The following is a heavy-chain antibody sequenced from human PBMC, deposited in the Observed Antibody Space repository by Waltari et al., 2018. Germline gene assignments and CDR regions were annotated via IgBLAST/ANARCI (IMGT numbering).Heavy chain of an antibody. V-gene: IGHV3-30*02. D-gene: IGHD3-22*01. J-gene: IGHJ4*02. CDR3: AKDRYYDSSGYGY. CDR2: IRYDGSNK. CDR1: GFTFSSYG. Sequence: QVQLVESGGGVVQPGGSLRLSCAASGFTFSSYGMHWVRQAPGKGLEWVAFIRYDGSNKYYADSVKGRFTISRDNSKNTLYLQMNSLRAEDTAVYYCAKDRYYDSSGYGYWGQGTLVTVSS.